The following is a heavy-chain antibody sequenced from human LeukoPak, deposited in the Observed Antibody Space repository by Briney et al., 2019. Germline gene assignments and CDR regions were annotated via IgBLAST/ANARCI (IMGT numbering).Heavy chain of an antibody. Sequence: PGGSLRLSCAASGFTFSSYWMHWVRQAPGKGLVWVSRINSDGSSTTYADSVKGRFTISRDNAKNTLYLQMNSLRAEDTAVYYCARVDLVVAATHHAFDIWGQGTMVTVSS. V-gene: IGHV3-74*01. CDR2: INSDGSST. D-gene: IGHD2-15*01. CDR3: ARVDLVVAATHHAFDI. J-gene: IGHJ3*02. CDR1: GFTFSSYW.